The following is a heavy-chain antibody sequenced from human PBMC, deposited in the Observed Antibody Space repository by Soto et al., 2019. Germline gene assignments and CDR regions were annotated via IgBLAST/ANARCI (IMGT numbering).Heavy chain of an antibody. J-gene: IGHJ5*02. D-gene: IGHD3-16*01. CDR3: ARGRYDYTS. V-gene: IGHV4-34*01. CDR2: INHSGST. CDR1: GGSFSGYY. Sequence: SETLSLTCAVYGGSFSGYYWSWIRQPPGKGLEWIGEINHSGSTNYNPSLRSRVTISVDTSKNQFSLKLSSVTAADTAVYYCARGRYDYTSWGQGTLVTVSS.